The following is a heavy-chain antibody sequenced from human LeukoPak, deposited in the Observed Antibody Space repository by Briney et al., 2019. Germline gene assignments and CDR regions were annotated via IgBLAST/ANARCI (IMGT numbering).Heavy chain of an antibody. Sequence: PSETLSLTCAVYGGSFSGYYWSWLRQPPGKGLEWIGEINHSGSTNYNPSLKSRVTISEDTSKNQFSLKLSSVTAADTAVYYCAREEGNQYYYGSGSRFDYWGQGTLVTVSS. CDR2: INHSGST. J-gene: IGHJ4*02. V-gene: IGHV4-34*01. CDR1: GGSFSGYY. CDR3: AREEGNQYYYGSGSRFDY. D-gene: IGHD3-10*01.